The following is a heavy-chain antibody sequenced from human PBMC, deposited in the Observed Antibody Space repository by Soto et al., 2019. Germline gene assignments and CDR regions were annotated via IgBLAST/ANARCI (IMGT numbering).Heavy chain of an antibody. D-gene: IGHD1-26*01. J-gene: IGHJ4*02. CDR1: GFTFSSYS. Sequence: GESLKISCAASGFTFSSYSMNWVRQAPGKGLEWVSSISSSSSYIYYADSVKGRFTIPRDNAKNSLYLQMNSLGAEDTAVYYCARVWAKGVFHYWGQGTLVTVSS. V-gene: IGHV3-21*01. CDR3: ARVWAKGVFHY. CDR2: ISSSSSYI.